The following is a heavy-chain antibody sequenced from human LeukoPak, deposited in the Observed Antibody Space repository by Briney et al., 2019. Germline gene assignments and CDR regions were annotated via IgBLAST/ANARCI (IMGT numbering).Heavy chain of an antibody. CDR1: GYSISSDYY. D-gene: IGHD3-10*01. V-gene: IGHV4-38-2*02. CDR2: VYHSGST. J-gene: IGHJ4*02. Sequence: SETLSLTCTVSGYSISSDYYWGWIRQTPGKGLEWIGSVYHSGSTNYNPSLMSRVTISVDTSKNQFSLKLSSVTAADTAVYFCARQNYGSAPLRYWGQGTLVTVSS. CDR3: ARQNYGSAPLRY.